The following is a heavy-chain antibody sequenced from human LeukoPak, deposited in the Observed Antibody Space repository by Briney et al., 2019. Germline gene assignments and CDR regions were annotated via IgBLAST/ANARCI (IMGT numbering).Heavy chain of an antibody. CDR1: GVSISSSNSY. CDR3: ARDTSPGITGTY. CDR2: IYYSGNT. V-gene: IGHV4-39*02. J-gene: IGHJ4*02. Sequence: SETLSLTCTVSGVSISSSNSYWGWIRQPPGKGLEWIGSIYYSGNTYYNASLKSQDSISIDTSKNQFSLRLTSVTAADTAMYYCARDTSPGITGTYWGQGTLVTVSS. D-gene: IGHD1-20*01.